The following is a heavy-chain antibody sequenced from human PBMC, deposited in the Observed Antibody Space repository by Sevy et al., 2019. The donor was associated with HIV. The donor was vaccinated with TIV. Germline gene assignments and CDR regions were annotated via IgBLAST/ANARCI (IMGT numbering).Heavy chain of an antibody. J-gene: IGHJ5*02. CDR3: ARGYCGGGSCTAFDP. D-gene: IGHD2-15*01. V-gene: IGHV3-53*01. CDR1: GFSISNNY. Sequence: GGSLRISCAASGFSISNNYTAWVRQAPGKGLEWVSVMYSGGSPYYADSVKGRFALSRDMSKNTVYLQMNSLRAEDTAEYYCARGYCGGGSCTAFDPRGQGTLVTVSS. CDR2: MYSGGSP.